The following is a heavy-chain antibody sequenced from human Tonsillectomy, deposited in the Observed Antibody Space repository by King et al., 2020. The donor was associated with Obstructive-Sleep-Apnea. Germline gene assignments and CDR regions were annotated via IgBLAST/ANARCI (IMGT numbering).Heavy chain of an antibody. V-gene: IGHV4-59*08. CDR3: ARHRGVEDYGGYGDYFDY. Sequence: QLQESGPGLVKPSETLSLTCTVSGDSISNYYWSWIRQPPGKGLEWIGYMYYSGNSNYNPSLKSRVTISVDTSKIQFSLRLRSVTATDTAVYYCARHRGVEDYGGYGDYFDYWGQGTLVTVSS. CDR2: MYYSGNS. D-gene: IGHD5-12*01. CDR1: GDSISNYY. J-gene: IGHJ4*02.